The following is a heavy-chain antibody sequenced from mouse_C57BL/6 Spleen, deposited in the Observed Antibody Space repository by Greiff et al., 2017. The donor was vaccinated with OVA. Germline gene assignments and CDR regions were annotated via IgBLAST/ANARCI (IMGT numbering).Heavy chain of an antibody. J-gene: IGHJ2*01. CDR3: ARFYYDYDGFDY. CDR1: GYSFTGYF. V-gene: IGHV1-20*01. Sequence: EVQLQQSGPELVKPGDSVKISCKASGYSFTGYFMNWVMQSHGKSLEWIGRINPYNGDTFYNQKFKGKATLTVDKSSSTAHMELRSLTSEDSAVYYCARFYYDYDGFDYWGQGTTLTVSS. CDR2: INPYNGDT. D-gene: IGHD2-4*01.